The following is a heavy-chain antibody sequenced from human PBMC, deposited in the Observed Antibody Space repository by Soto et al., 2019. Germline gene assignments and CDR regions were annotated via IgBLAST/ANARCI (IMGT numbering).Heavy chain of an antibody. J-gene: IGHJ4*02. CDR2: IYASGST. CDR1: GGSISTYY. Sequence: XGTLSLTCTVSGGSISTYYWSWIRQPSGKGLEWIGRIYASGSTNYNPSPKSRVTMSVATSKNQFSLKLSSVTAADTAVYYCARGGMVIIPTATAFDYWGQGTLVTVSS. V-gene: IGHV4-4*07. D-gene: IGHD2-2*01. CDR3: ARGGMVIIPTATAFDY.